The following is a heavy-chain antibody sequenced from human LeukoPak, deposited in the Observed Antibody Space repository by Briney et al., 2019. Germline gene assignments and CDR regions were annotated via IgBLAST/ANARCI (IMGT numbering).Heavy chain of an antibody. CDR3: ARDPGGGSKRGFDY. Sequence: GGSLRLSCAASGFTFSSYAMHWVRQAPGKGLEWVSVISYDASDKYYADSVKGRFTISRDNSKNTLYLQMNSLRAEDTAVFYCARDPGGGSKRGFDYWGQGTLVTVSS. J-gene: IGHJ4*02. V-gene: IGHV3-30*04. CDR2: ISYDASDK. CDR1: GFTFSSYA. D-gene: IGHD3-16*01.